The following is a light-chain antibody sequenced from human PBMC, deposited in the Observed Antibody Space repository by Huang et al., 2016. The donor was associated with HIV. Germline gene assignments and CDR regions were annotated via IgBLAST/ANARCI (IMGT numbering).Light chain of an antibody. CDR3: QQGYSALIT. CDR1: QNINTY. J-gene: IGKJ5*01. V-gene: IGKV1-39*01. Sequence: DILLTQSPSSLSASVGDRVTITCRSSQNINTYLNWYQQKQGKAPNLLIHSASTLQTGVPSRFSRSGSGTDFTLTVNSLQPEDSATYYCQQGYSALITFGQGTRL. CDR2: SAS.